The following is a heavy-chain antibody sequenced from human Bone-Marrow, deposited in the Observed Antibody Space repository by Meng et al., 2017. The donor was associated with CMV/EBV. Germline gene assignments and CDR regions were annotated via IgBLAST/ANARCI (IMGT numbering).Heavy chain of an antibody. CDR2: IKQDGSEK. CDR3: ARDRRIVVPVDYYYGLDV. Sequence: GGSLRLSCAASGFTFISNWMSWVRQAPGKGLEWVANIKQDGSEKYYVDSVKGRFTISRDNARKSLYLQMNSLRAEDTAVYYCARDRRIVVPVDYYYGLDVWGQGTTVTVSS. J-gene: IGHJ6*02. D-gene: IGHD1-26*01. V-gene: IGHV3-7*01. CDR1: GFTFISNW.